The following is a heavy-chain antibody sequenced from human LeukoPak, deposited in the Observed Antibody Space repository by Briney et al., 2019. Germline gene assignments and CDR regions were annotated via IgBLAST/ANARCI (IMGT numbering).Heavy chain of an antibody. D-gene: IGHD2-15*01. Sequence: PSETLSLTCTFSGGSISSYYWSWIREPPGTGLEWIGYIYYRGSTNYTPSLKSRVTISVDTSKNQFSLKLSSVTAADTAVYYCARDQSAAYFQHWGQGTLVTVSS. V-gene: IGHV4-59*01. CDR3: ARDQSAAYFQH. J-gene: IGHJ1*01. CDR1: GGSISSYY. CDR2: IYYRGST.